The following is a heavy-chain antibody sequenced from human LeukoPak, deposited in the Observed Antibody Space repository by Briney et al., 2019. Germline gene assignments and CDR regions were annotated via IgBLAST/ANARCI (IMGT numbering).Heavy chain of an antibody. Sequence: SETLPLTCTVSGGSISSYYWSWIRQPPGKGLEWIGYIYYSGSTNYNPSLKSRVTISVDTSKNQFSLKLSSVTAADTAVYYCARGLAGTDAFDIWGQGTMVTVSS. CDR1: GGSISSYY. J-gene: IGHJ3*02. D-gene: IGHD1-1*01. CDR3: ARGLAGTDAFDI. V-gene: IGHV4-59*01. CDR2: IYYSGST.